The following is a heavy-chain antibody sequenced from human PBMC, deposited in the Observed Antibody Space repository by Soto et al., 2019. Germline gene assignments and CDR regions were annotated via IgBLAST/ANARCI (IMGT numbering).Heavy chain of an antibody. CDR2: LSGSGGRT. CDR3: AKDPFYGRNFPEYFQY. J-gene: IGHJ1*01. V-gene: IGHV3-23*01. Sequence: EVQLLESGGPLAQPGGSLRLSCAASGFTFSSYAMSWVRQAPGKGLEWVSTLSGSGGRTYYADSVTGRFTISRDNSKNTLYLQMNSLRAEDTAVYYCAKDPFYGRNFPEYFQYWGQGTLVTVSA. CDR1: GFTFSSYA. D-gene: IGHD3-10*01.